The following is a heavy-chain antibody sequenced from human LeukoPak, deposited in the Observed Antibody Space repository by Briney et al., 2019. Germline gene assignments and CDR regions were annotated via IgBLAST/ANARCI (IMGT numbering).Heavy chain of an antibody. D-gene: IGHD2-2*01. CDR1: GFIFSSYD. J-gene: IGHJ4*02. CDR2: ISSSGLTI. CDR3: AVLTYQLLDYYFDY. Sequence: GGSLRLSCAASGFIFSSYDMNWVRQAPGKGLEWVSHISSSGLTIYYTDSVKGRFTISRDNAKNSLYLQMNSLRAEDTAVYYCAVLTYQLLDYYFDYWGQGTLVTVSS. V-gene: IGHV3-48*03.